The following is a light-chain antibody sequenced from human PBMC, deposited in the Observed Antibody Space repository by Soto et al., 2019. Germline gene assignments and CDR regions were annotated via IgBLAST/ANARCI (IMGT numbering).Light chain of an antibody. J-gene: IGKJ1*01. CDR2: GAT. CDR1: QSVSGN. V-gene: IGKV3-15*01. Sequence: EIGLTQSPATLSVSPGERATFSCTARQSVSGNLAWYQQKPGQPPRLLIFGATTRAPDVHARFSGSGSATEFTLTINNLQSRDSAVYYCQQYNDWPETFGPGTKVDNK. CDR3: QQYNDWPET.